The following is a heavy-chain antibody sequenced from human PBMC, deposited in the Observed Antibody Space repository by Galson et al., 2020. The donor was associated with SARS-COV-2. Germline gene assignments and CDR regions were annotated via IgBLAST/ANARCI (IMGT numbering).Heavy chain of an antibody. J-gene: IGHJ3*01. CDR1: GGSITSSPSY. D-gene: IGHD3-22*01. Sequence: SETLSLTCTVSGGSITSSPSYWGWIRQPPGKGLEWVASVSYRGTAYYNPSLKSRVTISVDTSTNQFSLTLSSVTAADTALYYCARHMSGITVTSAFHLWGQGTLVSVSS. V-gene: IGHV4-39*01. CDR3: ARHMSGITVTSAFHL. CDR2: VSYRGTA.